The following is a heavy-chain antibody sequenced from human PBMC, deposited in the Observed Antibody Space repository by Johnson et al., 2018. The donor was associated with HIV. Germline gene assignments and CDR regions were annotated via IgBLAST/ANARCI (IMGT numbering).Heavy chain of an antibody. CDR1: GFTFSSFA. CDR3: ARDQRGGYSYGDTFDI. V-gene: IGHV3-30-3*01. D-gene: IGHD5-18*01. CDR2: ISFDGNNK. Sequence: VQLVESGGGVVQPGRSLRLSCAASGFTFSSFAMHWVRQAPGKGLEWVTFISFDGNNKYYGDSVKGRFTISRDNSKNMLYLLMNSLRADDTAVYYCARDQRGGYSYGDTFDIWGQGTMVTVSS. J-gene: IGHJ3*02.